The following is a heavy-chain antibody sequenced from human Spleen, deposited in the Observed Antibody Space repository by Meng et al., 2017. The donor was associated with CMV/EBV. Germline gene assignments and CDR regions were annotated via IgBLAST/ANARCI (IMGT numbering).Heavy chain of an antibody. Sequence: TFIYYPITWVRQAPGQGLEWMGGIIPIRGIADYAQKFQGKVSITADKSTGTAYIEIRSLTFEDTAVYYCAADKGPTTGTTGAGWFDPWGQGTLVTVSS. D-gene: IGHD1-7*01. J-gene: IGHJ5*02. V-gene: IGHV1-69*10. CDR1: TFIYYP. CDR2: IIPIRGIA. CDR3: AADKGPTTGTTGAGWFDP.